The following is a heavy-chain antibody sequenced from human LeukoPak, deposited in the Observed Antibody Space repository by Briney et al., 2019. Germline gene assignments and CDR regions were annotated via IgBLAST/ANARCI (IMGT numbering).Heavy chain of an antibody. CDR3: ARDRRSGWYRRTDYFDY. J-gene: IGHJ4*02. CDR1: GFRFSNSW. Sequence: GGSLRLSCAASGFRFSNSWMYWVRQGPGKGPVWVSRMKTDGTRIEYADSVKGRFTISRDNAKNSLYLQMNSLRAEDTAVYYCARDRRSGWYRRTDYFDYWGQGTLVTVSS. V-gene: IGHV3-74*01. D-gene: IGHD6-19*01. CDR2: MKTDGTRI.